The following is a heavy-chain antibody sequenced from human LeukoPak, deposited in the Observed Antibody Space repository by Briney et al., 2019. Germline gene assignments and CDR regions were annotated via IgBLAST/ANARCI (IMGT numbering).Heavy chain of an antibody. CDR3: ARVMGDLASLYHMDV. Sequence: PSETLSLTCTVSGGSISSYYCSWIRQPPGKGLEWIGDVYYSGSTHQNPSLKSRVTISVDTSKNQFSLKLRSVTAADTAVYYCARVMGDLASLYHMDVWGKGTTVTVSS. CDR1: GGSISSYY. V-gene: IGHV4-59*01. D-gene: IGHD3-16*01. J-gene: IGHJ6*03. CDR2: VYYSGST.